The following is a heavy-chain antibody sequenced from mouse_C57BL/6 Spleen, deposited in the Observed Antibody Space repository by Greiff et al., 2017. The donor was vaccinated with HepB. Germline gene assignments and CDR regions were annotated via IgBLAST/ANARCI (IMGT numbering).Heavy chain of an antibody. V-gene: IGHV1-18*01. CDR2: INPNNGGT. CDR1: GYTFTDYK. CDR3: ARGVFAY. J-gene: IGHJ3*01. Sequence: EVKLQESGPELVKPGASVKIPCKASGYTFTDYKMDWVKQSHGKSLEWIGDINPNNGGTIYTQKFKGKATLTVDKSSSTAYMELRSLTSEDTAVYYCARGVFAYWGQGTLVTVSA.